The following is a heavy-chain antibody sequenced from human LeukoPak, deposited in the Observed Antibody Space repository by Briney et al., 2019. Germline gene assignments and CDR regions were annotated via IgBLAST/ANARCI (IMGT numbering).Heavy chain of an antibody. V-gene: IGHV4-59*12. CDR2: IYHSGST. CDR1: GGSISTYY. J-gene: IGHJ4*02. Sequence: PSETLSLTCTVSGGSISTYYWSWIRQPPGKGLEWIGYIYHSGSTKYNPSLKSRVTISVDTSKNQFSLKLSSVTAADTAVYYCASTEGIAGHPFDYWGQGTLVTVSS. CDR3: ASTEGIAGHPFDY. D-gene: IGHD6-13*01.